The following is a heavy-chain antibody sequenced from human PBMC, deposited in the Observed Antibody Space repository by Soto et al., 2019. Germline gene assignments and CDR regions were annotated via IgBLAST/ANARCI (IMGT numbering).Heavy chain of an antibody. V-gene: IGHV4-34*01. CDR3: ASATSMSCSSTSCYVFRGGLGY. CDR1: GGSFSGYY. D-gene: IGHD2-2*01. J-gene: IGHJ4*02. Sequence: QVQLQQWGAGLLKPSETLSLTCAVYGGSFSGYYWSWIRQPPGKGLEWIGEINHSGSTNYNPSLKSRVTISVDTSKNQFSLKLSSVTAADTAVYYCASATSMSCSSTSCYVFRGGLGYWGQGTLVTVSS. CDR2: INHSGST.